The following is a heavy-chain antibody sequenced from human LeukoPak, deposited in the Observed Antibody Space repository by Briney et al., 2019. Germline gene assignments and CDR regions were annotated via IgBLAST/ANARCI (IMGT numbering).Heavy chain of an antibody. Sequence: GGSLRLSCAASGFTLSSYVMSWVRQAPGKGLQWVSDISGSGGSTYHADSVKGRFTISRDNSKNTLYLQMNSLRAEDTAVYYCAKGRRDGFNYGIDVWGQGTTVTVSS. CDR2: ISGSGGST. CDR1: GFTLSSYV. CDR3: AKGRRDGFNYGIDV. D-gene: IGHD5-24*01. V-gene: IGHV3-23*01. J-gene: IGHJ6*02.